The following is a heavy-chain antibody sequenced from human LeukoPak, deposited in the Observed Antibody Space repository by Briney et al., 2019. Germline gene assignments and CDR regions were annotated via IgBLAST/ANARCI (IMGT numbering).Heavy chain of an antibody. J-gene: IGHJ4*02. D-gene: IGHD2-15*01. Sequence: GGSLRLSCAASGFTFSSYAMTWVRQAPGKGLEWVSSISGTGGSTFYADSVKGRFTISRDNSKNTLYLQMNSLRAEDTAIYYCAKEREAYCSGGSCYGSDKLFPADYWGQGALVTVSS. CDR3: AKEREAYCSGGSCYGSDKLFPADY. V-gene: IGHV3-23*01. CDR2: ISGTGGST. CDR1: GFTFSSYA.